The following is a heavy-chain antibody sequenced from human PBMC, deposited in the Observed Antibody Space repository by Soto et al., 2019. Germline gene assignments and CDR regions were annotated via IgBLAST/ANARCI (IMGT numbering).Heavy chain of an antibody. CDR2: IDNSGST. V-gene: IGHV4-4*07. J-gene: IGHJ4*02. Sequence: SETLSLTCTVSGGSISSYYWSWIRQPPGKGLEWIGRIDNSGSTNYNPSLKSRITMSADTSRNQFSLKLNSVTAADTAVYYCARGGQDFWSGPFDYWGQGALVTVSS. CDR1: GGSISSYY. D-gene: IGHD3-3*01. CDR3: ARGGQDFWSGPFDY.